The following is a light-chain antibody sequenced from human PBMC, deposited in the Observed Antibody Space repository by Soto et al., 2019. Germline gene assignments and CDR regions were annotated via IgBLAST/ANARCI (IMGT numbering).Light chain of an antibody. CDR1: QSVSSN. Sequence: EIVMTQSPATLSVSPGERATLSCRASQSVSSNLAWYQQKPGQAPRLLIYGASTRATGIPARFSGSGSGTEFTLTISSLQSGDFSVYYWQQYNNWPPGVTFGPGTKVDIK. CDR3: QQYNNWPPGVT. J-gene: IGKJ3*01. CDR2: GAS. V-gene: IGKV3-15*01.